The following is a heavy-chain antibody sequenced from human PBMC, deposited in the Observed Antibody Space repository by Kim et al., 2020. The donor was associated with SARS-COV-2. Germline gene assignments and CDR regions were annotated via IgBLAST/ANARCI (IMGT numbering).Heavy chain of an antibody. CDR3: ARSPALGYCSGGSCPFDY. D-gene: IGHD2-15*01. CDR2: IYYSGST. Sequence: SETLSLTYTVSGGSISSSSYYWGWIRQPPGKGLEWIGSIYYSGSTYYNPSLKSRVTISVDTSKNQFSLKLSSVTAADTAVYYCARSPALGYCSGGSCPFDYWGQGTLVTVSS. V-gene: IGHV4-39*01. CDR1: GGSISSSSYY. J-gene: IGHJ4*02.